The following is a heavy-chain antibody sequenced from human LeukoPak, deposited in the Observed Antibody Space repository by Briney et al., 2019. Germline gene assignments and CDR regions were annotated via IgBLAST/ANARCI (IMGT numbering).Heavy chain of an antibody. CDR3: ARDNFGVVIKGWFDP. CDR2: IYYSGST. CDR1: GGSISSGGYY. V-gene: IGHV4-31*03. D-gene: IGHD3-3*01. J-gene: IGHJ5*02. Sequence: PSQTLSLTCTVPGGSISSGGYYWSWIRQHPGKGLEWIGYIYYSGSTYYNPSLKSRVTISVDTSKNQFSLKLSSVTAADTAVYYCARDNFGVVIKGWFDPWGQGTLVTVSS.